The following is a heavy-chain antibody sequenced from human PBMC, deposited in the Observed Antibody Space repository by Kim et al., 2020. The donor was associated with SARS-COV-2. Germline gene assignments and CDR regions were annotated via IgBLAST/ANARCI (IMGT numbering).Heavy chain of an antibody. CDR1: GYTFTDYY. CDR3: AREAVVDTARGINREYYFD. CDR2: INPKGGGT. V-gene: IGHV1-2*02. Sequence: ASVKVSCKTSGYTFTDYYIHWVRQAPGQGLDWMGWINPKGGGTNYVQKFQDRVTMTRYMSVSTAYLELSSLRSDDTAVYYCAREAVVDTARGINREYYFD. J-gene: IGHJ4*01. D-gene: IGHD5-18*01.